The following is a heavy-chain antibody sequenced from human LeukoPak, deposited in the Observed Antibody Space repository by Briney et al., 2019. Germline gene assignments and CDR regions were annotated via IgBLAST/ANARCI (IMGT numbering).Heavy chain of an antibody. D-gene: IGHD6-13*01. Sequence: PGGSLRLSCAASGFTFSSYGMHWVRQAPGKGLEWVAVIWYDGSNKYYADSVKGRFTISRDNSKNTLYLQMNSLRAEDTAVYYCAKSPRIAAASDYWGQGTLVTVSS. CDR2: IWYDGSNK. J-gene: IGHJ4*02. V-gene: IGHV3-30*02. CDR3: AKSPRIAAASDY. CDR1: GFTFSSYG.